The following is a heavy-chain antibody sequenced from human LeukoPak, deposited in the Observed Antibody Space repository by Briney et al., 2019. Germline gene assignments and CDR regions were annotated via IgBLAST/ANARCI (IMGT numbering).Heavy chain of an antibody. Sequence: GGSLRLSSAAAGFTFRNYGLSWVRQAPGKGLEWVSSIGVTSNTVYADSVKGRFTISGDNSKNTLFLQMDSLRDEDTAVYYCVAVMIRGAFDNWGRGSLVSVSS. J-gene: IGHJ4*02. D-gene: IGHD3-10*01. CDR2: IGVTSNT. V-gene: IGHV3-23*01. CDR1: GFTFRNYG. CDR3: VAVMIRGAFDN.